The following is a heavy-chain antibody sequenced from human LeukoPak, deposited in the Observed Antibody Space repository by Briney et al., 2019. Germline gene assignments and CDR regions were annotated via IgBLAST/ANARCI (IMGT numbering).Heavy chain of an antibody. J-gene: IGHJ4*02. Sequence: ASVKVSCXXXXXTFTGYAIHWVRQAPGQGLEWMGWINPEKRDTGYAHKFQGRVTMTSDTSISTAYMELSSLRSDDTAVYYCAKKVRGPSHPLDFWGQGTLVTVSS. D-gene: IGHD5-12*01. CDR3: AKKVRGPSHPLDF. CDR1: XXTFTGYA. CDR2: INPEKRDT. V-gene: IGHV1-2*02.